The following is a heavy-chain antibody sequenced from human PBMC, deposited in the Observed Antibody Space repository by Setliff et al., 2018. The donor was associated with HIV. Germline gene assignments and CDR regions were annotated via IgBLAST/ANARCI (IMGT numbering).Heavy chain of an antibody. D-gene: IGHD6-13*01. V-gene: IGHV4-34*01. Sequence: SETLSLTCTVSGGPLSGYFWTWIRQTPDKGLEWIGDINHSGTTNYNLSLKSRTTLSLDTSKNQLSLKLTSVVAADAGLYFCARGRDASTWYLSHFYSYYYLDVWGNGTTVTVS. CDR2: INHSGTT. J-gene: IGHJ6*03. CDR1: GGPLSGYF. CDR3: ARGRDASTWYLSHFYSYYYLDV.